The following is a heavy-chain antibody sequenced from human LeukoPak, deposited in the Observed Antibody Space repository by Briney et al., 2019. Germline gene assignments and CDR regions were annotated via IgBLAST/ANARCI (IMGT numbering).Heavy chain of an antibody. CDR3: ARGGSSRFDQ. V-gene: IGHV3-7*04. D-gene: IGHD6-13*01. CDR2: ISPDGSEK. Sequence: PGGSLRLSCAASGFTFTTYWMGWVRQAPGKGLEWVAKISPDGSEKYYVDSVKGRFTISRDNAKNSLDLQMSSLRADDTAVYYCARGGSSRFDQWGQGTLVTVSS. CDR1: GFTFTTYW. J-gene: IGHJ4*02.